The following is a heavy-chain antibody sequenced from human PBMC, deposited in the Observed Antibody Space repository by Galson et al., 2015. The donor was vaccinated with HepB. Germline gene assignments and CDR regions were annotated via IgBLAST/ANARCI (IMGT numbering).Heavy chain of an antibody. CDR3: ARGYDFWSGYYTGFDY. J-gene: IGHJ4*02. D-gene: IGHD3-3*01. CDR1: GGTFSSYA. V-gene: IGHV1-69*13. CDR2: IIPIFGTA. Sequence: SVKVSCKASGGTFSSYAISWVRQAPGQGLEWMGGIIPIFGTANYAQKFQGRVTITADESTSTAYMELSSLRSEDTAVYYCARGYDFWSGYYTGFDYWGQGTLVTVSS.